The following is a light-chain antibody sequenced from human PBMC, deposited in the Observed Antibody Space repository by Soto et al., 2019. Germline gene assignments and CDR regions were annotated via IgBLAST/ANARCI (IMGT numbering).Light chain of an antibody. Sequence: EIVLTQSPGTLSLSPGERATLSCRASQSVSSSYLAWYQQKPGQAPRLLMYGASSRATGIPDRFSGSGSGTDFTLTISSLEPEDFAVYYCQQYGSSITFGQGTRLEIK. CDR3: QQYGSSIT. J-gene: IGKJ5*01. CDR2: GAS. V-gene: IGKV3-20*01. CDR1: QSVSSSY.